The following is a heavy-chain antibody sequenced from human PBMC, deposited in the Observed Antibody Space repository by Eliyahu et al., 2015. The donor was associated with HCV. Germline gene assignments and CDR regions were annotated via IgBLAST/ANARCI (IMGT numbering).Heavy chain of an antibody. CDR3: ARGIRGSRAFDI. CDR1: YW. V-gene: IGHV3-74*01. Sequence: YWMHWVRQAPGKGLVWVSRIDSDGSSTIYADSVKGRFTISRDNANNTLYLQMTSLRAEDTAMYFCARGIRGSRAFDIWGRGTMVTVSS. CDR2: IDSDGSST. J-gene: IGHJ3*02. D-gene: IGHD1-26*01.